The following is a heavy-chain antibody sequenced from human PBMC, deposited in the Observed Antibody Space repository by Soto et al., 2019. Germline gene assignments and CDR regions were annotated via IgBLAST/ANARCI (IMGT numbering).Heavy chain of an antibody. CDR3: ARVNGGYSYGSLYYYYGMDV. J-gene: IGHJ6*02. CDR1: GGTFSSYA. V-gene: IGHV1-69*13. D-gene: IGHD5-18*01. Sequence: SVKVSCKASGGTFSSYAISWVRQAPGQGLEWMGGIIPIFGTANYAQKFQGRVTITADESTSTAYMELSSLRSEDTAVYYCARVNGGYSYGSLYYYYGMDVWGQGTTVTVSS. CDR2: IIPIFGTA.